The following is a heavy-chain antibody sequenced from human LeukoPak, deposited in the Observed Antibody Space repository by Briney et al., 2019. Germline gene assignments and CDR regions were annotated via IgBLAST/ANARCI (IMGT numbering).Heavy chain of an antibody. V-gene: IGHV1-46*01. CDR2: INPSGGST. CDR3: ARDRYEYSGYDWRFDY. D-gene: IGHD5-12*01. J-gene: IGHJ4*02. CDR1: GYTFTSYY. Sequence: ASVKVSCKASGYTFTSYYMHWVRQAPGQGLEWMGIINPSGGSTSYAQKFQGRVTMTRDMSTSTVYMELSSLRSEDTAVYYCARDRYEYSGYDWRFDYWGQGTLVTVSS.